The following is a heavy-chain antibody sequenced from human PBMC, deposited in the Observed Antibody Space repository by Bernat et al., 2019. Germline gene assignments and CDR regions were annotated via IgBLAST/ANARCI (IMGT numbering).Heavy chain of an antibody. Sequence: QVQLVQSGAEVKKPGSAVKVSCKASGGTFSSYAISWVRQAPGQGLEWMGGIIPIFGTANYAQKFQGRVTITADESTSTAYMALSSLSSADTAVYYCAGKLGGPFSDDWFDPWGQGTLVTVSS. CDR1: GGTFSSYA. CDR3: AGKLGGPFSDDWFDP. V-gene: IGHV1-69*01. J-gene: IGHJ5*02. CDR2: IIPIFGTA. D-gene: IGHD1-26*01.